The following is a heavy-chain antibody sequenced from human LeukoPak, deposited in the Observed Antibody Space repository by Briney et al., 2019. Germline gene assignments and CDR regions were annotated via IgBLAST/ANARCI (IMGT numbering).Heavy chain of an antibody. CDR2: IYPGDSDT. Sequence: GESLKISCKSSGYSFSNYWIGWVRQMPGKGLEWMGIIYPGDSDTRYSPSFQGQVTISADKSISTAYLQWSSLKASDTAMYYCARRDSSAYFDYWGQGTLVTVSS. D-gene: IGHD6-25*01. J-gene: IGHJ4*02. CDR1: GYSFSNYW. V-gene: IGHV5-51*01. CDR3: ARRDSSAYFDY.